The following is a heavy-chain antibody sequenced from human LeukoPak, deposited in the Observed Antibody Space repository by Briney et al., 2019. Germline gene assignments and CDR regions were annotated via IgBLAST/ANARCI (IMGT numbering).Heavy chain of an antibody. CDR1: GGSISSGGYY. Sequence: SQTLSLTCTVSGGSISSGGYYWTWIRQHPEKGLEWIGYIYYNGSTYYNPSLKSRITISADTSKNQFSLKVSSVTAADTAVCYCARGSSSSRPNFDYWGQGTLVTVSS. V-gene: IGHV4-31*03. D-gene: IGHD6-6*01. CDR2: IYYNGST. J-gene: IGHJ4*02. CDR3: ARGSSSSRPNFDY.